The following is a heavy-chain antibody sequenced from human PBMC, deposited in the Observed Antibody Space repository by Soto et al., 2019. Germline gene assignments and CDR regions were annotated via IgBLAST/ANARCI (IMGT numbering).Heavy chain of an antibody. CDR1: GYTFNSFW. Sequence: GESLKISCQGSGYTFNSFWIGWVRQMPGEGLEWMGLMFPWTSDTRYSPSFQGHVSISVDRSTGTGYLQWNSLKASDTAMYYCVTTRDGTTFFPHWGRGTPVTVSS. CDR2: MFPWTSDT. J-gene: IGHJ4*02. D-gene: IGHD1-7*01. CDR3: VTTRDGTTFFPH. V-gene: IGHV5-51*01.